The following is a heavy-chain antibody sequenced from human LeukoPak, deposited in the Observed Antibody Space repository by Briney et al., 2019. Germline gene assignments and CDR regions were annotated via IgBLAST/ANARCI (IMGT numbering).Heavy chain of an antibody. CDR3: AKDRGTHEGWYSSSWSVFDFDY. Sequence: QPGGSLRLSCAASGFTFDDYAMHWVRQAPGKGLEWVSGISWNSGSIGYADSVKGRFTISRDDAKNSLYLQMNSLRAEDTALYYCAKDRGTHEGWYSSSWSVFDFDYWGQGTLVTVSS. CDR2: ISWNSGSI. D-gene: IGHD6-13*01. V-gene: IGHV3-9*01. CDR1: GFTFDDYA. J-gene: IGHJ4*02.